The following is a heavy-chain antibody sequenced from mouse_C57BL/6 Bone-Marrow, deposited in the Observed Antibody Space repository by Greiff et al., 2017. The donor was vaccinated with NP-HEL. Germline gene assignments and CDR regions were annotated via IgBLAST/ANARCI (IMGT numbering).Heavy chain of an antibody. CDR1: GFTFSDYG. CDR2: ISSGSSTI. CDR3: ARAYGSSFFAY. V-gene: IGHV5-17*01. J-gene: IGHJ3*01. D-gene: IGHD1-1*01. Sequence: EVQVVESGGGLVKPGGSLKLSCAASGFTFSDYGMHWVRQAPEKGLEWVAYISSGSSTIYYADTVKGRFTISRDNAKNTLFLQMTSVRSEDTAMYYCARAYGSSFFAYWGQGTLVTVSA.